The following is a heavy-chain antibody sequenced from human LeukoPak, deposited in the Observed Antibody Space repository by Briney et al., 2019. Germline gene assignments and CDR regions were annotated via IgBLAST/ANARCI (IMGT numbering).Heavy chain of an antibody. D-gene: IGHD3-10*01. V-gene: IGHV3-30*03. CDR1: AFIFSSYG. J-gene: IGHJ3*02. Sequence: GGSLTLPCAASAFIFSSYGMHWVRQAPCRGLEWVALIPYDGSDKYYVDSVKGRFTIYRDNSKNTLYLQMNSLRADDTAVYYCARDGRHYYGWGNYYSKDAFDIWGQGTMVTVSS. CDR3: ARDGRHYYGWGNYYSKDAFDI. CDR2: IPYDGSDK.